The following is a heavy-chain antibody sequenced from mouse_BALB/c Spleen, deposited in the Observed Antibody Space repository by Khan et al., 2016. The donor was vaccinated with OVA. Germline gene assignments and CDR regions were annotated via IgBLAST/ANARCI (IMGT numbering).Heavy chain of an antibody. D-gene: IGHD2-1*01. Sequence: VQLQQSGPELMKPGASVKISCKASGYSFTSYYIHWTKQSHGKSLEWIGCIDPFNGGISYNQKFQGKATLTVDQSSSTAYMHLSSLTSEDSAVYYCTRYGTDYWGQGTTLTVSS. V-gene: IGHV1S135*01. CDR2: IDPFNGGI. J-gene: IGHJ2*01. CDR1: GYSFTSYY. CDR3: TRYGTDY.